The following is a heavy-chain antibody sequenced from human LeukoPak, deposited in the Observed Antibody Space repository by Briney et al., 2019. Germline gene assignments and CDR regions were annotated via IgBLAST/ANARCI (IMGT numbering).Heavy chain of an antibody. V-gene: IGHV3-11*01. D-gene: IGHD3-22*01. CDR1: GFTFSDYY. Sequence: GGSLRLSCAASGFTFSDYYMSWIRQAPGKGLEWVSYISSSGSTIYYADSVKGRFTISRDNAKNSLYLQMNSLRAEDTAVYYCARDSKFEHYYNSSGYSDAFDIWGQGTMVTVSS. CDR2: ISSSGSTI. CDR3: ARDSKFEHYYNSSGYSDAFDI. J-gene: IGHJ3*02.